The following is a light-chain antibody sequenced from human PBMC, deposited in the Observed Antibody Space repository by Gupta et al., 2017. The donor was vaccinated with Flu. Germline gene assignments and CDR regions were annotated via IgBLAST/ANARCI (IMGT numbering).Light chain of an antibody. V-gene: IGLV2-11*01. Sequence: QSALTQPRSVSGSPGQSVTISCTGNSSDVGGYNYVSWYQQYPGKAPKLMIYDVSKRLSGVPDRFSGSKSGNTASLTISGLQAEDEADYYCCSYAGSDVWVFGGGTKLTVL. CDR2: DVS. CDR1: SSDVGGYNY. J-gene: IGLJ3*02. CDR3: CSYAGSDVWV.